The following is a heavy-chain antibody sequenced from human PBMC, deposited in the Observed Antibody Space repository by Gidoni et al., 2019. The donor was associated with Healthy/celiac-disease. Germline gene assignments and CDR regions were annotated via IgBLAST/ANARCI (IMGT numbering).Heavy chain of an antibody. CDR3: AREGVWAYGMDV. D-gene: IGHD3-10*01. J-gene: IGHJ6*02. Sequence: EVQLVESGGGLVQPGGSLRLSCAASGFTFSSYDMHWVRQAPGKGLEWVSAIGTAGDTYYPGSVKGRFTISRENAKNSLYLQMNSLRAGDTAVYYCAREGVWAYGMDVWGQGTTVTVSS. V-gene: IGHV3-13*01. CDR1: GFTFSSYD. CDR2: IGTAGDT.